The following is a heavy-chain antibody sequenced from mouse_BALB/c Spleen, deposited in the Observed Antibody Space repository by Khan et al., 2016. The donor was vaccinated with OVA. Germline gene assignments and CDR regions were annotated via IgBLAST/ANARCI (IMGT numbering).Heavy chain of an antibody. CDR3: ARHAIDDGYYLYAMDY. J-gene: IGHJ4*01. CDR1: GFTLSSYA. Sequence: EVQLQESGGGLVKPGGSLKLSCAASGFTLSSYAMSWVRQTPEKRLEWVATINSGGSYTYYPDSVKGRFTISRDKAKNTLYLQMSSLRSEDTAMYYCARHAIDDGYYLYAMDYWGQGTSVTVSS. D-gene: IGHD2-3*01. CDR2: INSGGSYT. V-gene: IGHV5-9-3*01.